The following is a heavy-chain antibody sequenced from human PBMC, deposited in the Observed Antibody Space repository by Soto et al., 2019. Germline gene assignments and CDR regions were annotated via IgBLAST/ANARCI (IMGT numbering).Heavy chain of an antibody. Sequence: SETLSLTCSVSGGSISSYYWSWIRQPPGKGLEWIGYIYYSGSTNYNPSLKSRVTTSLDTSKNQFSLKLSSVTAADKAIYCCASLNCDILTGYYAFDLWGQGTMVTVSS. CDR1: GGSISSYY. CDR2: IYYSGST. V-gene: IGHV4-59*08. J-gene: IGHJ3*01. D-gene: IGHD3-9*01. CDR3: ASLNCDILTGYYAFDL.